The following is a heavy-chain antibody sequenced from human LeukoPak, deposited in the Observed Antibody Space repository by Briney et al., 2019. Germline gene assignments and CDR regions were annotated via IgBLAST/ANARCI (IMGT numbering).Heavy chain of an antibody. CDR3: ARDRGYFDN. Sequence: KPRGPLILSCAASGFTFSIYSMNGVRQAPGKGLEWLSSITSSSNYIYYADSVKGRFTISRDNVQNSLYLQMNSLRAEDTAMYYCARDRGYFDNWGQGTLVTVPS. CDR2: ITSSSNYI. CDR1: GFTFSIYS. V-gene: IGHV3-21*01. J-gene: IGHJ4*02.